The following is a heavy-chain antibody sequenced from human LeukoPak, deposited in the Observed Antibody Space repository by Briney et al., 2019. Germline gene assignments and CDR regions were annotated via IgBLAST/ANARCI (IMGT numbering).Heavy chain of an antibody. Sequence: AASVKVSCKASGYTFTSYGISWVRQAPGQGLEWMGWISAYNGNTNYAQKLQGRVTMTTDTSTSTAYMELRSLRSDDTAVYYCARASAVVIAAAGTTGWFDPWGQGTLVTVSS. CDR3: ARASAVVIAAAGTTGWFDP. V-gene: IGHV1-18*01. J-gene: IGHJ5*02. D-gene: IGHD6-13*01. CDR2: ISAYNGNT. CDR1: GYTFTSYG.